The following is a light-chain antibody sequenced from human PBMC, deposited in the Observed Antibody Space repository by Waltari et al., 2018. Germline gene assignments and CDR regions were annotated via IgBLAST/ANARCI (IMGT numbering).Light chain of an antibody. CDR2: WAS. CDR3: QQYYSIPLT. Sequence: DIVMTQSADSLAVSLGERATINCKSSQSVLYSSNNKNYVAWYQQKPGQPPKLLIYWASTRESGVPDRFTGSGSGTDFTLTISSLQAEDVAVYYCQQYYSIPLTFGGGTKVEI. J-gene: IGKJ4*01. V-gene: IGKV4-1*01. CDR1: QSVLYSSNNKNY.